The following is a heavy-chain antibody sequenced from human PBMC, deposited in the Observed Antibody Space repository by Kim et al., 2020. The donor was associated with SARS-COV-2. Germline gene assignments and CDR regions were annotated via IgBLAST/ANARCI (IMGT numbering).Heavy chain of an antibody. V-gene: IGHV3-74*03. CDR3: TREGRNSSSARWFDP. D-gene: IGHD6-6*01. CDR1: GFTFSSYW. CDR2: INSDGNFT. J-gene: IGHJ5*02. Sequence: GGSLRLSCAASGFTFSSYWMHWVRQAPGKGLVWVSRINSDGNFTMYADSEKGRFTISRDNAKNTLYLQMNSLSAEDTGVYHCTREGRNSSSARWFDPWG.